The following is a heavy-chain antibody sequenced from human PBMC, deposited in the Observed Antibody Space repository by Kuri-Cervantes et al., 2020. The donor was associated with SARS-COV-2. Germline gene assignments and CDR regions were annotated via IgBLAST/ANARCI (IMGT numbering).Heavy chain of an antibody. CDR2: ISYDGSNK. Sequence: LSLTCAASGFTFSSYGMHWVRQAPGKGLEWVAVISYDGSNKYYADSVKGRFTISRDNSKNTLYLQMNSLRAEDTAVYYCAKDSSSWYGPIDYWGQGNLVTVSS. J-gene: IGHJ4*02. CDR1: GFTFSSYG. D-gene: IGHD6-13*01. CDR3: AKDSSSWYGPIDY. V-gene: IGHV3-30*18.